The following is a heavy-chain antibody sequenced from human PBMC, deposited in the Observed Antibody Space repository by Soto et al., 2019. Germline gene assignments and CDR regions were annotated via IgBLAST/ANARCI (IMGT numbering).Heavy chain of an antibody. D-gene: IGHD3-22*01. V-gene: IGHV3-49*03. CDR3: TRWYERLYYYDQYYFDY. CDR1: GFTFGDYA. Sequence: GGSLRLSCTASGFTFGDYAMSWFRQAPGKGLEWVGFIRSKAYGGTTEYAASVKGRFTISRDDSKSIAYLQMNSLKTEDTAVYYCTRWYERLYYYDQYYFDYWGQGTLVTVSS. CDR2: IRSKAYGGTT. J-gene: IGHJ4*02.